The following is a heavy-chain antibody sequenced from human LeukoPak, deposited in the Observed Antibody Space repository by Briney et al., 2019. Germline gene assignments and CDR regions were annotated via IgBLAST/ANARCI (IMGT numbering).Heavy chain of an antibody. V-gene: IGHV3-30*04. CDR3: ARGDWGTLRLRYFDWSPMVTDAFDI. CDR1: GFTFSSYA. J-gene: IGHJ3*02. CDR2: ISYDGSNK. D-gene: IGHD3-9*01. Sequence: PGGSLRLSCAASGFTFSSYAMHWVRQAPGKGLEWVAVISYDGSNKYYADSVKGRFTISRDNSKNTLYLQMNSLRAEDTAVYYCARGDWGTLRLRYFDWSPMVTDAFDIWGQGTMVTVSS.